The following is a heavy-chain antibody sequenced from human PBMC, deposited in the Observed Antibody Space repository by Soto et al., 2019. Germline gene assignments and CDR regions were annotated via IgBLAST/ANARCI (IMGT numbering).Heavy chain of an antibody. J-gene: IGHJ5*02. CDR1: GFTFSSYG. D-gene: IGHD3-22*01. CDR2: ISYDGSNK. CDR3: AKESDYYDGSGYPNWFDP. Sequence: QVQLVESGGGVVQPGRSLRLSCAASGFTFSSYGMHWVRQAPGKGLEWVAVISYDGSNKYYADSVKGRFTISRDNSKNTLYLQMNSLRAEDTAVYYCAKESDYYDGSGYPNWFDPWGQGTLVTVSS. V-gene: IGHV3-30*18.